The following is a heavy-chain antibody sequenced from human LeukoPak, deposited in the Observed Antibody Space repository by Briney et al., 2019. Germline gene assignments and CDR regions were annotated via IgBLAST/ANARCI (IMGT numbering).Heavy chain of an antibody. V-gene: IGHV4-34*01. Sequence: PSETLSLTCAVYGESFSGYYWSWIRQPPGKGLEWIGEINHSGSTNYNPSLKSRVTISVDTSKNQFSLKLSSVTAADTAVYYCARVFRVSVTGGIAGFDPWGQGTLVTVSS. CDR1: GESFSGYY. CDR3: ARVFRVSVTGGIAGFDP. D-gene: IGHD5/OR15-5a*01. J-gene: IGHJ5*02. CDR2: INHSGST.